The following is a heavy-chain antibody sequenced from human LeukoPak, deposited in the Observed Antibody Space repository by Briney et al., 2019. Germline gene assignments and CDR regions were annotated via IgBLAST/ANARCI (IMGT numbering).Heavy chain of an antibody. V-gene: IGHV3-30*18. CDR2: ISYDGSSK. Sequence: GGSLRLSCAAAGFTFISYGMHWVRQAPGKGLEWVAVISYDGSSKYYADSVKGRFTISRDNPKNTLYLQMNSLRAEDTAVYYCAKPIYSSGWYGASFDFWGQGTLVTVSS. CDR1: GFTFISYG. D-gene: IGHD6-19*01. CDR3: AKPIYSSGWYGASFDF. J-gene: IGHJ4*02.